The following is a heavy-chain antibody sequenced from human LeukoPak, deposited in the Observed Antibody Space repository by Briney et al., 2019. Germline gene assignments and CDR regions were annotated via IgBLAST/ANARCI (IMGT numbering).Heavy chain of an antibody. D-gene: IGHD1-26*01. Sequence: SETLSLTCAVYGGSFSGYYWSWIRQPPGKGLEWIGEINHSGSTNYNPSLKSRVTISIDTYKNQFSLKLSSVTAADTAVYYCARARATPFDYWGQGTLVTVSS. CDR1: GGSFSGYY. CDR3: ARARATPFDY. V-gene: IGHV4-34*01. CDR2: INHSGST. J-gene: IGHJ4*02.